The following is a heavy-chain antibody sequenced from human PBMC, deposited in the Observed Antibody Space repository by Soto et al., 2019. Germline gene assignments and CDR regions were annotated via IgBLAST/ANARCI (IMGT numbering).Heavy chain of an antibody. D-gene: IGHD6-6*01. J-gene: IGHJ2*01. Sequence: PGGSLRLSCAASGFTFSSYSMNWVRQAPGKGLEWVSSISSSSSYIYYADSAKGRFTISRDNAKNSLYLQMNSLRAEDTAVYYCASSLFEYSSSSSRWYFDLWGRGTLVTVSS. CDR3: ASSLFEYSSSSSRWYFDL. V-gene: IGHV3-21*01. CDR1: GFTFSSYS. CDR2: ISSSSSYI.